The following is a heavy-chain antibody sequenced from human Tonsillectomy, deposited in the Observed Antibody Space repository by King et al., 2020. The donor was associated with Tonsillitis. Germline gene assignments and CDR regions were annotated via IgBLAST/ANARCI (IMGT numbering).Heavy chain of an antibody. V-gene: IGHV2-5*02. Sequence: TLKESGPTLVKPTQTLTLACTFSGFSLNTHGVGVGWIRQPPGKALEWLALIYWDDEERYSPSLKTRLTITKDTSKNQVVLTMTNMDPVDTATYYCVHRPDSSGHTLYFDYWGQGTLVTVSS. D-gene: IGHD6-25*01. J-gene: IGHJ4*02. CDR2: IYWDDEE. CDR3: VHRPDSSGHTLYFDY. CDR1: GFSLNTHGVG.